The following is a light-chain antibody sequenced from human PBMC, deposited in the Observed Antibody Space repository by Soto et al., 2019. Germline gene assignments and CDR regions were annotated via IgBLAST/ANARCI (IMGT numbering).Light chain of an antibody. V-gene: IGKV1-39*01. CDR3: LQTYNLPRT. CDR2: GAS. J-gene: IGKJ1*01. Sequence: DIQMTQSPSSLSASVGDRVTITCRASLNIGDSLSWFQQKAGKPPTQLIYGASALQSGGPVRFSSSASGTDFTLPSRNMQREDFATYYCLQTYNLPRTFGQGTKVEFK. CDR1: LNIGDS.